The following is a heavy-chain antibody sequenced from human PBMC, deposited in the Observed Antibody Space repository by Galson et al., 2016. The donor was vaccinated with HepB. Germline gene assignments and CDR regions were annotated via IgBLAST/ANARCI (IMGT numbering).Heavy chain of an antibody. V-gene: IGHV3-30*04. D-gene: IGHD3-16*01. CDR3: AKGWGSSWLFQF. CDR1: GFTVTSTA. J-gene: IGHJ4*02. Sequence: SLRLSCAVSGFTVTSTAMHWVRQPPGKGPQWVAVMSYDGEKTFYGDSVKGRFIISRDNSKNTLYLEMNSLTTEDTALHYFAKGWGSSWLFQFWGQGTLVTVSS. CDR2: MSYDGEKT.